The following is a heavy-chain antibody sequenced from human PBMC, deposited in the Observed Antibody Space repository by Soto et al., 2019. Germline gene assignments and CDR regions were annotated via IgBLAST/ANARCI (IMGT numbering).Heavy chain of an antibody. J-gene: IGHJ3*01. V-gene: IGHV3-74*01. CDR3: ARPQYLPDDVFDV. CDR2: INSDGSST. D-gene: IGHD2-2*01. Sequence: PGGSLRLCWAAAGFTFTNYWMQWIRKAPGKGLVWVSRINSDGSSTSHADSVKGRFTISRDNAKNTLYLQMSSLRAEDTAVYYCARPQYLPDDVFDVWGRGTVVTVS. CDR1: GFTFTNYW.